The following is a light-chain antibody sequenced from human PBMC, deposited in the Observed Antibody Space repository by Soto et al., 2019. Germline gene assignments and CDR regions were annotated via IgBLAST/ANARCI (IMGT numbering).Light chain of an antibody. CDR3: QAWDSSTVV. CDR2: QDT. CDR1: KLVNKY. Sequence: SYELTQPPSVSVSPGQTASITCSGDKLVNKYACWYQQKPGQSPVLVIYQDTKWPSGIPERFSGSNSGNTATLTIIGTQAMDEADYYCQAWDSSTVVFGGGTKRTVL. V-gene: IGLV3-1*01. J-gene: IGLJ2*01.